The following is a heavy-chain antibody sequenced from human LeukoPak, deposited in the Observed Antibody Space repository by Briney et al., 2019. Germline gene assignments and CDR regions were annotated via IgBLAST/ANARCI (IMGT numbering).Heavy chain of an antibody. Sequence: GGSLRLSCAASGFTFINYSMTWVRQTPGKGLEWVSSITSSSSYIYYAGSVKGRFTISRDNAKISLYLQMNSLRAEDTAVYYCARVIAAAGTLYYFDHWGQGTLVTVSS. V-gene: IGHV3-21*01. CDR3: ARVIAAAGTLYYFDH. D-gene: IGHD6-13*01. CDR1: GFTFINYS. CDR2: ITSSSSYI. J-gene: IGHJ4*02.